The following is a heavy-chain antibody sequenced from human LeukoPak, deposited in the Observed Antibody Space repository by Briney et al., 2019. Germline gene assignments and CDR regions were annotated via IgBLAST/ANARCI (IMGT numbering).Heavy chain of an antibody. V-gene: IGHV3-64*02. CDR1: GFTFSTCP. J-gene: IGHJ4*01. CDR3: ATYGSGSGTFFDS. CDR2: INSNGVKT. Sequence: PGGSLRLSCVASGFTFSTCPMHWVRQTPGKGLEYVASINSNGVKTYYVDSVKGRFTVSRDNAKSSLYLQMNNLRAEDTALYYCATYGSGSGTFFDSWGQGTLVTVSS. D-gene: IGHD3-10*01.